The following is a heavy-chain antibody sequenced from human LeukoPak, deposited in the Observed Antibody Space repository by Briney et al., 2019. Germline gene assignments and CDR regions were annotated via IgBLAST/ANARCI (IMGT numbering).Heavy chain of an antibody. CDR3: ARHIGGGIEDMDV. Sequence: PSETLSLTCTVSGGSIGTYYWSWIRQSPGKGLEWIGYIYVTGSTRYNPYLQSRVTISVDTSRNQFFLKMSSVTAAYTAVYYCARHIGGGIEDMDVWGKGTKVTVSS. D-gene: IGHD3-16*02. V-gene: IGHV4-59*08. CDR2: IYVTGST. J-gene: IGHJ6*03. CDR1: GGSIGTYY.